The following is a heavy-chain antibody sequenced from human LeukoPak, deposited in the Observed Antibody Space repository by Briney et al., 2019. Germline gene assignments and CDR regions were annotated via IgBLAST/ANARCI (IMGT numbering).Heavy chain of an antibody. CDR2: ISTTSTYI. Sequence: GGSLRLSCAASGFSLSSYDMNWVRQAPGKGLEWVSSISTTSTYIYYRYSVKGRFTISRDNARNSLYLQMNGLMAEDTAVYYCARADCFSSTCYLRSSWFDPWGQGTLVTVSS. CDR3: ARADCFSSTCYLRSSWFDP. D-gene: IGHD2-2*01. V-gene: IGHV3-21*01. J-gene: IGHJ5*02. CDR1: GFSLSSYD.